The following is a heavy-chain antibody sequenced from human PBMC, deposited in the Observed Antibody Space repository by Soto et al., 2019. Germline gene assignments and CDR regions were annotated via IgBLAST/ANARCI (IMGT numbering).Heavy chain of an antibody. Sequence: EVQLVESGGGLIQPGGSLRLSCTASGFIVSSNYMRWVRQAPGKGLEWVSVIYSGGSTYYGDSVKGRFTISRDNSKNTLYLQMNNLRAEDTAVYHCARSPWGGPFDYWGQGTLVTVSS. J-gene: IGHJ4*02. D-gene: IGHD7-27*01. CDR2: IYSGGST. CDR3: ARSPWGGPFDY. V-gene: IGHV3-53*01. CDR1: GFIVSSNY.